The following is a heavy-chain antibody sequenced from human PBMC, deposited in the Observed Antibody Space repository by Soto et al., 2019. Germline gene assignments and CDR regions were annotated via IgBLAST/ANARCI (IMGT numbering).Heavy chain of an antibody. J-gene: IGHJ4*02. Sequence: QVPLVQSGAEVKEPGSSVKVSCKASGGGHLRDYRTTWGRRAPGHGLEWMGGIIPKLGSANYAQNFQVRVTVTADESTHTVYMELRSLRSDDTAVYYCARGGEGYNFGAVYWGQGTPVTVSS. CDR2: IIPKLGSA. V-gene: IGHV1-69*01. CDR1: GGGHLRDYR. CDR3: ARGGEGYNFGAVY. D-gene: IGHD5-12*01.